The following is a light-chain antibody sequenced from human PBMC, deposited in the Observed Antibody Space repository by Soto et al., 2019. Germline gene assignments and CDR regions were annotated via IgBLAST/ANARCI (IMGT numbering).Light chain of an antibody. V-gene: IGKV1-39*01. J-gene: IGKJ3*01. Sequence: DIQMTQSPSSLAASVRDGVTLXXRASQMISSYLNGYQQKPGKAPKXLRYAASSLHRWGPSIFSGSGSGTDFTLTSVNLQPADFATYLCQQSFSTTCTFGPGTKVEI. CDR2: AAS. CDR1: QMISSY. CDR3: QQSFSTTCT.